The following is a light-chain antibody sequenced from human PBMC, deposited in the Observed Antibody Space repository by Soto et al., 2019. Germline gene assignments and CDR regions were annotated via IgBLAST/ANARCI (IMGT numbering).Light chain of an antibody. CDR1: SSNIGSST. V-gene: IGLV1-44*01. CDR2: SNN. CDR3: ASWDDSLNTPRV. Sequence: QSVLTQPPSASRTPGQRVTISCSGSSSNIGSSTVNWYQQLPGAAPKLLIYSNNQRPSGVPDRFSGSKSDTSASLAISGLQSEDEADYYCASWDDSLNTPRVFGGGTKLTVL. J-gene: IGLJ3*02.